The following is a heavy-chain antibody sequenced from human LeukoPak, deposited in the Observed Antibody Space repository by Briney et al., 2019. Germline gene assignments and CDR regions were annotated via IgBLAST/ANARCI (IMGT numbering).Heavy chain of an antibody. Sequence: GGSLRLSCAASGFTFSSYAMSWVRQAPGKGLEWVSVIGFSGGSTYYADSVKGRFTISRDNSKNTLYLQMNSLRAEDTAVYYCAKGDVGYVDYWGQGTLVTVSS. J-gene: IGHJ4*02. V-gene: IGHV3-23*01. D-gene: IGHD1-26*01. CDR2: IGFSGGST. CDR1: GFTFSSYA. CDR3: AKGDVGYVDY.